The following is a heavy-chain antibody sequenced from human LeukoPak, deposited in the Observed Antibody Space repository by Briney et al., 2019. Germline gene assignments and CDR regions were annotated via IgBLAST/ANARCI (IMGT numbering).Heavy chain of an antibody. CDR2: FDPEDGET. Sequence: ASVKVSCKVSGYTLTELSMHWVRQAPGKGLKWMGGFDPEDGETIYAQKFQGRVTMTEDTSTDTAHMELSSLRSEDTAVYYCATDLPLHYYDSSGYNWSFDYWGQGTLVTVSS. D-gene: IGHD3-22*01. CDR3: ATDLPLHYYDSSGYNWSFDY. CDR1: GYTLTELS. V-gene: IGHV1-24*01. J-gene: IGHJ4*02.